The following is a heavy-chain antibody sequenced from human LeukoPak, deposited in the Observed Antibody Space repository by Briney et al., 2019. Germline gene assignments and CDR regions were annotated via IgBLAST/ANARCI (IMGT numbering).Heavy chain of an antibody. CDR2: IYYSGST. CDR3: SRNVTSYYDSRGYYAFDV. Sequence: IPSETLSLTHAVSNDSISSGYYWAWIRQPPGKGLEWIGSIYYSGSTSYNPSLKSRATISVDTSKNHFSLRLSSVTAADTAVYYCSRNVTSYYDSRGYYAFDVWGPGTMVTVSS. V-gene: IGHV4-38-2*01. J-gene: IGHJ3*01. CDR1: NDSISSGYY. D-gene: IGHD3-22*01.